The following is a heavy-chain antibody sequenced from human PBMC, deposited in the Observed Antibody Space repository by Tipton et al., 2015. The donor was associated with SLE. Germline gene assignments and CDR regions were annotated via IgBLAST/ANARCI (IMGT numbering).Heavy chain of an antibody. CDR2: FYYTGTT. Sequence: TLSLTCTVSGGSLNDYFWDWLRQSPGKGLEWIGYFYYTGTTSYNPSLKSRVTISVDTSKNQFSLKLTSVSAGDTAVYYCASEILRDYGSAWGPDYWGQGTLVTVSS. D-gene: IGHD6-19*01. J-gene: IGHJ4*02. CDR3: ASEILRDYGSAWGPDY. CDR1: GGSLNDYF. V-gene: IGHV4-59*01.